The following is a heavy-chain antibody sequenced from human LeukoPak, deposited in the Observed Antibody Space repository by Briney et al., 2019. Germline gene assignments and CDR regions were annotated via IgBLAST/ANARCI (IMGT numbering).Heavy chain of an antibody. D-gene: IGHD2-2*01. V-gene: IGHV7-4-1*02. J-gene: IGHJ6*02. Sequence: ASVKVSCKASGYTFTGHAMNWVRQAPGQGLEWMGWINTNTGNPTYAQGFTGRFVFSLDTSVSTAYLQISSLKAEDTAVYYCARDRVVPAANNYGMDVWGQGTTVTVSS. CDR2: INTNTGNP. CDR1: GYTFTGHA. CDR3: ARDRVVPAANNYGMDV.